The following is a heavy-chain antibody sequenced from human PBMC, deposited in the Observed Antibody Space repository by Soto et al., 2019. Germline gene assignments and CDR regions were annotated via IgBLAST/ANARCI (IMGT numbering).Heavy chain of an antibody. CDR1: GFTFSSYS. J-gene: IGHJ4*02. CDR3: ASYCGGDCSDDY. Sequence: EVQLVESGGGLVKPGGSLRLSCAASGFTFSSYSMNWVRQAPGKGLEWVSSISSSSSYIYYADSVKGRFTISRDNAKNSLYLQMNSLRAEDTAVYYCASYCGGDCSDDYWGQGTLVTVSS. V-gene: IGHV3-21*01. D-gene: IGHD2-21*02. CDR2: ISSSSSYI.